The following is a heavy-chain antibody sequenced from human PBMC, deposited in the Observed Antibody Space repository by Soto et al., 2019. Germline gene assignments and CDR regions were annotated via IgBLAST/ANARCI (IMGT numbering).Heavy chain of an antibody. CDR1: GGSISSSSYY. D-gene: IGHD3-10*01. J-gene: IGHJ6*02. CDR2: IYYSGST. Sequence: SETLSLTCTVSGGSISSSSYYWGWIRQPPGKGLEWIGSIYYSGSTYYNPSLKSRVTISVDTSKNQFSLKLSSVTAADTAVYYCARHDHYGSGSYRYGTTFGMDVWGQGTTVTVSS. V-gene: IGHV4-39*01. CDR3: ARHDHYGSGSYRYGTTFGMDV.